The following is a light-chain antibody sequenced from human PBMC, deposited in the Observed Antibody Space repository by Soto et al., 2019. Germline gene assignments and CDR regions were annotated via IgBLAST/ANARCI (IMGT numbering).Light chain of an antibody. J-gene: IGKJ1*01. CDR3: QQSHSTPWT. Sequence: DIQMTQSPSSLSASVGDRVTITCRASQSISTYLNWYQQKPGKAPKLLICAASSLQSGVPSRFSGGGSGTDFTLTINSLQPEDFASYYCQQSHSTPWTFGQGTKVEIK. CDR1: QSISTY. V-gene: IGKV1-39*01. CDR2: AAS.